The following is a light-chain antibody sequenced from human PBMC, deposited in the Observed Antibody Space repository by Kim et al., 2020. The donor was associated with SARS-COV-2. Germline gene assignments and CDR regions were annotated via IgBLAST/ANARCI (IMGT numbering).Light chain of an antibody. Sequence: WSPGERATLSCRASERISSTYLGWYQQKPGQAPRLLIYDASNRATGIPDRFSGSGSGTDFTLTISRLEPEDFAVYYCQQYGTSPNTFGQGTKLEI. V-gene: IGKV3-20*01. J-gene: IGKJ2*01. CDR3: QQYGTSPNT. CDR2: DAS. CDR1: ERISSTY.